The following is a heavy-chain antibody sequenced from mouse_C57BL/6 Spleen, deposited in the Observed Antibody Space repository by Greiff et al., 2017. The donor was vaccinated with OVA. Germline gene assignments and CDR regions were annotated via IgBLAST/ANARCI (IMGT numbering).Heavy chain of an antibody. J-gene: IGHJ2*01. CDR1: GYTFTSYW. CDR3: AIIYYGNYDYFDY. V-gene: IGHV1-61*01. CDR2: IYPSDSET. Sequence: VQLQQPGAELVRPGSSVKLSCKASGYTFTSYWMDWVKQRPGQGLEWIGNIYPSDSETHYNQKFKDKATLTVDKSSSTAYMQLSSLTSEDSAVYYCAIIYYGNYDYFDYWGQGTTLTVSS. D-gene: IGHD2-1*01.